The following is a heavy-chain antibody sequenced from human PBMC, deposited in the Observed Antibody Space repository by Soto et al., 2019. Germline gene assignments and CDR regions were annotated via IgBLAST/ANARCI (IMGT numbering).Heavy chain of an antibody. CDR1: GFTFSSYA. V-gene: IGHV3-23*01. CDR2: ISGSGGST. J-gene: IGHJ4*02. Sequence: PGGSLRLSCAASGFTFSSYAMSWVRQAPGKGLEWVSAISGSGGSTYYADSVKGRFTISRDNSKNTLYLQMNSLRAEDTAVYYCAKDRSVRGVINHPGTYFDYWGQGTLVTVSS. CDR3: AKDRSVRGVINHPGTYFDY. D-gene: IGHD3-10*01.